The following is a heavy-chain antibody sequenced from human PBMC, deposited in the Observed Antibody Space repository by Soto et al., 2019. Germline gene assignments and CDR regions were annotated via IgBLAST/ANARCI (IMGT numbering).Heavy chain of an antibody. V-gene: IGHV3-23*01. Sequence: EVQLLESGGGLVQPGGSLRLSCAASGFTFSSYAMSWVRQAPGEGLEWVSAISGSGGSTYYADSVKGRFTISRDNSKNTLYLQMNSLRAEDTAVYYCAKMKYSSGFEQPFFDYWGQGTLVTVSS. D-gene: IGHD3-22*01. CDR3: AKMKYSSGFEQPFFDY. CDR1: GFTFSSYA. J-gene: IGHJ4*02. CDR2: ISGSGGST.